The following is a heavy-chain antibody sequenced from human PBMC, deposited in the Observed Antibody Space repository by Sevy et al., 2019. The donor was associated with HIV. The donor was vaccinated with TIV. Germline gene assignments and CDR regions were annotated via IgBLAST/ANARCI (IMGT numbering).Heavy chain of an antibody. J-gene: IGHJ4*02. D-gene: IGHD3-10*01. CDR2: TYYRSKWYN. V-gene: IGHV6-1*01. CDR3: ARAGSYGSGTRLYYFDY. Sequence: SQTLSLTCAISGDSVSSNSVVWNWIRQSPSRGLEWLGRTYYRSKWYNDYAVSVKSRITINPDTSKNQFSLQLNSVTPGDTAVYYCARAGSYGSGTRLYYFDYWGQGTLVTVSS. CDR1: GDSVSSNSVV.